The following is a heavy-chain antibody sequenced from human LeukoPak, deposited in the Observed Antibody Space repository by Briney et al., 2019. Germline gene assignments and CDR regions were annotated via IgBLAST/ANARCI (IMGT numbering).Heavy chain of an antibody. Sequence: PSETLSLTCTVSGGSISSGDYYWSWIRQPPGKGLEWIVYIYYSGSTYYNPSLKSRVTISVDTSKNQFSLKLSSVTAADTAVYYCARPGYSYGSTFVRAPGALPDAFDIWGQGTMVTVSS. CDR1: GGSISSGDYY. J-gene: IGHJ3*02. CDR3: ARPGYSYGSTFVRAPGALPDAFDI. CDR2: IYYSGST. V-gene: IGHV4-30-4*01. D-gene: IGHD5-18*01.